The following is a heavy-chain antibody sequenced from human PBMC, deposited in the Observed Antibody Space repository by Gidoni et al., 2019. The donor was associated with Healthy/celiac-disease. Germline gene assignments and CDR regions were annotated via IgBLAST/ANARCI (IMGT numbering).Heavy chain of an antibody. CDR2: ISAYNGNP. Sequence: QVQLVQSGAEVKKPGASVQVSCKASGYTFTSYGISWVRQAPGQWLEWMGWISAYNGNPTHAQKLQGRVTMTTDTSTSTAYMELRSLRSDDTAVYYCARGPRGGFGELCLDYWGQGTLVTVSS. CDR3: ARGPRGGFGELCLDY. CDR1: GYTFTSYG. V-gene: IGHV1-18*01. D-gene: IGHD3-10*01. J-gene: IGHJ4*02.